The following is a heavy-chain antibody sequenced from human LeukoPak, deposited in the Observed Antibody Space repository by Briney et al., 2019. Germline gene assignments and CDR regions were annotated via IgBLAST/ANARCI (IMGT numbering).Heavy chain of an antibody. Sequence: GSLRLSCPASGFTFSSYGMHWVCQAPGKGLEWVAVIWYDGSNKYYADSVKGRFTISRDNSKNTRYLQMNSLRAEDTAVYYCAREYCTNGVCYFDYWGQGTLVTVSS. CDR2: IWYDGSNK. CDR3: AREYCTNGVCYFDY. D-gene: IGHD2-8*01. J-gene: IGHJ4*02. V-gene: IGHV3-33*01. CDR1: GFTFSSYG.